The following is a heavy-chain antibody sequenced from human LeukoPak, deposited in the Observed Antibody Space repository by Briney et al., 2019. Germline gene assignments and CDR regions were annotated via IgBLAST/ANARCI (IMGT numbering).Heavy chain of an antibody. CDR1: GGSISSYY. D-gene: IGHD3-3*01. CDR2: IYYSGST. V-gene: IGHV4-39*01. CDR3: ARSTWSGYYPIDY. Sequence: PSETLSLTCTVSGGSISSYYWGWIRQPPGKGLEWIGSIYYSGSTYYNPSLKSRVTISVDTSKNQFSLKLSSVTAADTAVYYCARSTWSGYYPIDYWGQGTLVTVSS. J-gene: IGHJ4*02.